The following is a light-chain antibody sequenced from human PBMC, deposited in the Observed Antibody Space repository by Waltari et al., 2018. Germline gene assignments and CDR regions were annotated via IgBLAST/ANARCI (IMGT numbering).Light chain of an antibody. J-gene: IGKJ1*01. CDR2: GSS. CDR3: HQYNSWPKT. CDR1: QSIMNK. Sequence: DIVLTQSPATLPVSPGKRATLSCRASQSIMNKLAWYQQKPGQAPRFLIYGSSSRTTDVPARFSGSGSGTEFTLTISSLRSGDSAIYYCHQYNSWPKTFGQGTKVEI. V-gene: IGKV3-15*01.